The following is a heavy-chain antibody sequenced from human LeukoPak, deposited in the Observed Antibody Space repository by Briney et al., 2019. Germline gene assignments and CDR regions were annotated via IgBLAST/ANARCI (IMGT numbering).Heavy chain of an antibody. CDR2: ISFDGSNQ. D-gene: IGHD6-19*01. V-gene: IGHV3-30*04. J-gene: IGHJ4*02. CDR3: ARVISTGWSLPLDY. Sequence: GGSLRLSCAASGFTFSAYVMHWVRQAPGKGLEWVALISFDGSNQNYADSVKGRFTVSRDSGKNTLFLQMNSLRPEDTAVYYCARVISTGWSLPLDYWGQGTLVTVSS. CDR1: GFTFSAYV.